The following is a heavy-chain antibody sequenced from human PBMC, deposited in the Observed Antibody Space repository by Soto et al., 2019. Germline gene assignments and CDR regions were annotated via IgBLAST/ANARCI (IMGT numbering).Heavy chain of an antibody. J-gene: IGHJ4*02. CDR2: IYYSGST. CDR3: AREDPRDGFFDY. CDR1: GGSIRSYY. Sequence: SETLSLTCSVSGGSIRSYYWSWIRQPPGKGLEWIGYIYYSGSTNYNPSLKSRVTISVDTSKNQFSLKLSSVTAADTAVYYCAREDPRDGFFDYWGQGALVTVSS. V-gene: IGHV4-59*01. D-gene: IGHD3-10*01.